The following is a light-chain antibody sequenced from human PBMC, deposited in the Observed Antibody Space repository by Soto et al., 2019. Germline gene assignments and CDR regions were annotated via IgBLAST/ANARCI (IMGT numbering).Light chain of an antibody. CDR2: EVS. CDR1: GSDVGFSKF. CDR3: SSYTSSTTWV. Sequence: QSALTQPASVSGSTGQSITISCTGAGSDVGFSKFVSWHQQHPGKAPKLIIYEVSDRPSGVSNRFSGSKSGNTASLTISGLQAEDVADYYCSSYTSSTTWVFGGGTKLTVL. J-gene: IGLJ3*02. V-gene: IGLV2-14*01.